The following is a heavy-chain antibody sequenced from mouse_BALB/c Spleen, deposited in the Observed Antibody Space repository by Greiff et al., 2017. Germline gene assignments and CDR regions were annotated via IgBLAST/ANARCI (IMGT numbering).Heavy chain of an antibody. J-gene: IGHJ3*01. CDR3: ARSAYWFAY. V-gene: IGHV1-4*02. Sequence: QVQLQQSAAELARPGASVKMSCKASGYTFTSYTMHWVKQRPGQGLEWIGYINPSSGYTEYNQKFKDKTTLTADKSSSTAYMQLSSLTSEDSAVYYCARSAYWFAYWGQGTLVTVSA. CDR2: INPSSGYT. CDR1: GYTFTSYT. D-gene: IGHD6-5*01.